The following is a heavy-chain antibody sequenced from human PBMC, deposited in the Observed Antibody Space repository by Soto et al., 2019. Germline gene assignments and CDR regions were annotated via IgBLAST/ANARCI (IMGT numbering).Heavy chain of an antibody. D-gene: IGHD6-13*01. J-gene: IGHJ6*02. CDR3: ARGRMYSSSWYDFRGYYYGMDV. CDR1: VYSFTSYD. V-gene: IGHV1-8*01. CDR2: MNPNSGNT. Sequence: XSVKVSYEASVYSFTSYDIQRVRQATGQGLEWMGWMNPNSGNTGYAQKFQGRVTMTRNTSISTAYMELSSLRSEDTAVYYCARGRMYSSSWYDFRGYYYGMDVRGQGRTVTVSS.